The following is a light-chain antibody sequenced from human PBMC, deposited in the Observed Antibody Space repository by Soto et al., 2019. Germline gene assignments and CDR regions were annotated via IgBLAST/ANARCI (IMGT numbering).Light chain of an antibody. CDR2: GAS. J-gene: IGKJ3*01. CDR1: QSVSSSY. Sequence: IVLTQSPGTLSLSPGERATLSCRASQSVSSSYLAWYQQKPGQAPRLLIYGASSRATGIPDRFSGSGSGTDFTLTISRLEPEDFAVYYCQQYGGSPIFTFGPGTKVDIK. V-gene: IGKV3-20*01. CDR3: QQYGGSPIFT.